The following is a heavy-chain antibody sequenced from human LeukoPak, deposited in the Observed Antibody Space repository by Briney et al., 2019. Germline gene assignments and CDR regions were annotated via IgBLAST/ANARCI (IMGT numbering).Heavy chain of an antibody. Sequence: QAGGSLRLACAAAGFTFRTYGMHWVRQAPDKGLGWVASIRYDGSDKYYADAGKGRFTISRDNTKNTLYLQMNSLRAEDTAVYYCAKAQKRDILTGYYTAFDPWGQGTLVTVSS. V-gene: IGHV3-30*02. J-gene: IGHJ5*02. D-gene: IGHD3-9*01. CDR3: AKAQKRDILTGYYTAFDP. CDR1: GFTFRTYG. CDR2: IRYDGSDK.